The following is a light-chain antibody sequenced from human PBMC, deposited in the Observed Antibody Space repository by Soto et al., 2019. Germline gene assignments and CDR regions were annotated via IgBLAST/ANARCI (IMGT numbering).Light chain of an antibody. J-gene: IGLJ7*01. V-gene: IGLV2-14*01. CDR1: SSDIGGYNY. CDR3: SSTAGNNNLV. CDR2: EVS. Sequence: QSALTQPASVSGSPGQSITISCTGTSSDIGGYNYVSWYQQHPGKAPKVIISEVSDRPSGVSNRFSGSKSGNTASLTISGLQTEDEADYYCSSTAGNNNLVFGGGTQLTVL.